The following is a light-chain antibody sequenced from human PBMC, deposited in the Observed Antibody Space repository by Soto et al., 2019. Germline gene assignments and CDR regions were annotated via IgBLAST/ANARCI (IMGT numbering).Light chain of an antibody. Sequence: IQLTQSPSSLSASVGDRVTITCRASQDIAIYLAWYQQKPGGAPKLLIYKASILESGVPSRFSGSGSGTEFTLTITSLQPEDFATYYCQQYDMFGPGTKVDI. CDR3: QQYDM. CDR1: QDIAIY. CDR2: KAS. J-gene: IGKJ1*01. V-gene: IGKV1-5*03.